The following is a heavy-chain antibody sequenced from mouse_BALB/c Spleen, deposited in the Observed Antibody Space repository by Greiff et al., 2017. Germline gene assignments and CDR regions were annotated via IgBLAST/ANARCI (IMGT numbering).Heavy chain of an antibody. Sequence: EVQLVESGPGLVKPSQSLSLTCTVTGYSITSDYAWNWIRQFPGNKLEWMGYISYSGSTSYNPSLKSRISITRDTSKNQFFLQLNSVTTEDTATYYCASGDYYGSSPAYWGQGTLVTVSA. CDR1: GYSITSDYA. V-gene: IGHV3-2*02. J-gene: IGHJ3*01. D-gene: IGHD1-1*01. CDR2: ISYSGST. CDR3: ASGDYYGSSPAY.